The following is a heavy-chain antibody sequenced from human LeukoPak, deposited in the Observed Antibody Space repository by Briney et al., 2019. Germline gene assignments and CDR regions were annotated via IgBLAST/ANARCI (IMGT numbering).Heavy chain of an antibody. CDR2: IYYSGST. J-gene: IGHJ4*02. D-gene: IGHD6-19*01. CDR1: GGSISNYY. V-gene: IGHV4-59*08. CDR3: ARHEKSSGWYYDY. Sequence: SETLSLTCTVSGGSISNYYWSWIRHPPGKGLEGIGYIYYSGSTNYNPSLKSRVTISVDTSKNQFSLKLSSVTAADTAVYYCARHEKSSGWYYDYWGQGTLVTVSS.